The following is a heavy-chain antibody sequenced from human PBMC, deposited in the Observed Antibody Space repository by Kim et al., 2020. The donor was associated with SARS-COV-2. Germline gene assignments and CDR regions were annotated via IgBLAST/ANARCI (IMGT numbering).Heavy chain of an antibody. V-gene: IGHV4-61*01. CDR2: IYYSGST. J-gene: IGHJ2*01. Sequence: SETLSLTCTVSGGSVSSGSYYWSWIRQPPGKGLEWIGYIYYSGSTNYNPSLKSRVTISVDTSKNQFSLKLSSVTAADTAVYYCAREREYYGSGSYSSYWYFDLWGRGTLVTVSS. D-gene: IGHD3-10*01. CDR1: GGSVSSGSYY. CDR3: AREREYYGSGSYSSYWYFDL.